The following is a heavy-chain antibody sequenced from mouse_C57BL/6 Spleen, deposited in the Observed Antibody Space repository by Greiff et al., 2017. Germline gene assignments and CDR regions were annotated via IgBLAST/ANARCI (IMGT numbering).Heavy chain of an antibody. J-gene: IGHJ2*01. CDR3: AREEYYGSSYYFDY. Sequence: EVQLVESGGGLVKPGGSLKLSCAASGFTFSDYGMHWVRQAPEKGLEWVAYISSGSSTIYYAYTVKGRFTISRDNAKNTLFLQMTSLRSEDTAMYYCAREEYYGSSYYFDYWGQGTTLTVSS. V-gene: IGHV5-17*01. D-gene: IGHD1-1*01. CDR2: ISSGSSTI. CDR1: GFTFSDYG.